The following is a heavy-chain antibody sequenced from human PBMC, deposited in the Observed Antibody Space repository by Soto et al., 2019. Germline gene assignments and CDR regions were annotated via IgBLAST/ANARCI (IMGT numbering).Heavy chain of an antibody. CDR2: IYHTGST. CDR1: GASSITDYYC. V-gene: IGHV4-30-2*01. D-gene: IGHD2-8*02. CDR3: ARVFSNFWYFFDF. J-gene: IGHJ4*02. Sequence: SETLSLTCSVSGASSITDYYCFSWLRQPPGKGLEWIGNIYHTGSTQYNPSLKSRVTILLDKSRKQFSLNLSSVTAADTAVYYCARVFSNFWYFFDFWGQGSLVTVSS.